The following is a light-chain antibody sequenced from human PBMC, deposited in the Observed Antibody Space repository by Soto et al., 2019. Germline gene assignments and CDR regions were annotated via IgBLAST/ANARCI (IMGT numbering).Light chain of an antibody. Sequence: EIVLTQSPGNLSLSPGEGATVSCRASQSVSSHLAWYQQKPGQAPRLLIYGASSRATGIPDRFSGSRSGTDFTLTISSLEPEDFAVYYCQQRSNWPSFGQGTRLEIK. J-gene: IGKJ5*01. V-gene: IGKV3-11*01. CDR3: QQRSNWPS. CDR2: GAS. CDR1: QSVSSH.